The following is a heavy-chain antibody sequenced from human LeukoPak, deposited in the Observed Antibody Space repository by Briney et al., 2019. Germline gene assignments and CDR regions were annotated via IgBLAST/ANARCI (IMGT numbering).Heavy chain of an antibody. CDR3: ARDKQRPSSLNFDY. D-gene: IGHD1-1*01. V-gene: IGHV3-23*01. CDR1: GFTFSSYA. J-gene: IGHJ4*02. CDR2: ISGSGGST. Sequence: GGSLRLSCAASGFTFSSYAMSWVRQAPGKGLEWVSAISGSGGSTYYADSVKGRFTISRDNSKNTLYLQMNSLRAEDTAVYYCARDKQRPSSLNFDYWGQGTLVTVSS.